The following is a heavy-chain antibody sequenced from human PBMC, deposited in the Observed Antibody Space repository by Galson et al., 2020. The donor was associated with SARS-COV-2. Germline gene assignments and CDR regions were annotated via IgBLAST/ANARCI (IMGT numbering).Heavy chain of an antibody. CDR1: GGSISSGGYY. CDR3: ARSSGTYYSDLDY. Sequence: SETLSLTCAVSGGSISSGGYYWSWIRQHPGKGLEWIGYIYYSGSAYYNPSLKSRVTISVDTSKNHFSLKLNSVTAADSAVYYCARSSGTYYSDLDYWGQGTL. J-gene: IGHJ4*02. V-gene: IGHV4-31*11. D-gene: IGHD3-10*01. CDR2: IYYSGSA.